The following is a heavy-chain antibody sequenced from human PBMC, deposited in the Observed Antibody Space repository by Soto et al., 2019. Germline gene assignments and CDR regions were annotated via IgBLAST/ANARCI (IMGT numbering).Heavy chain of an antibody. J-gene: IGHJ6*02. CDR3: ARWAGGYSYRPSQNYYYYYGMDV. CDR1: GGSFSGYY. CDR2: LNHSGST. Sequence: PSETLSLTCAFYGGSFSGYYWSWIRQPPGKGQEWIGELNHSGSTNYNPSLTSRVTIAVDTSKNQLSLKRSSVTAADTAVYYCARWAGGYSYRPSQNYYYYYGMDVWGQGTTVTVSS. V-gene: IGHV4-34*01. D-gene: IGHD5-18*01.